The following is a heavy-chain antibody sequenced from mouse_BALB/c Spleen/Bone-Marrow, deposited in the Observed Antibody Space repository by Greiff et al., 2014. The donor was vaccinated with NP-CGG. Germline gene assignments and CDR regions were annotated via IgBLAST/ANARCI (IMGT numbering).Heavy chain of an antibody. V-gene: IGHV1-14*01. CDR3: AREGVDYFDY. CDR1: GYTFTSYV. Sequence: VQLKQSGPELVKPGASVKMSCKASGYTFTSYVIHWVKQTPGQGLEWIGYINPYNDATKFNERFKGKATLTSDKSSSTAYMELSSLTSEDSAVYYCAREGVDYFDYWGQGTTLTVSS. CDR2: INPYNDAT. J-gene: IGHJ2*01.